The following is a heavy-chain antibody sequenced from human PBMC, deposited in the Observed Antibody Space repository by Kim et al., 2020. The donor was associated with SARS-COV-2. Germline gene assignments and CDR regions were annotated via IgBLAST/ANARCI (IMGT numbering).Heavy chain of an antibody. V-gene: IGHV6-1*01. Sequence: NDYAVTVKSRLTINPDTSQNQFSLHLDSVTPEDTAVYFCARTRPNQGFDYWGQGTLVTVSS. CDR3: ARTRPNQGFDY. D-gene: IGHD1-1*01. J-gene: IGHJ4*02. CDR2: N.